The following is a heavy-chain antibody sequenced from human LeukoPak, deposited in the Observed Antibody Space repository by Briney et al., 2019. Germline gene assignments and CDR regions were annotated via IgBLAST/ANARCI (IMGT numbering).Heavy chain of an antibody. CDR3: AKLPRRTVTYYYYGMDV. D-gene: IGHD4-17*01. CDR2: ISCSGGST. J-gene: IGHJ6*02. Sequence: GGPLSLSCAASGFTFSSYPMSWVRQAPGEGLEWLSDISCSGGSTYYADSVKGRFTISRDNSKNTLYLQMNSLRAEDTAVYYCAKLPRRTVTYYYYGMDVWGQGTTVTVSS. V-gene: IGHV3-23*01. CDR1: GFTFSSYP.